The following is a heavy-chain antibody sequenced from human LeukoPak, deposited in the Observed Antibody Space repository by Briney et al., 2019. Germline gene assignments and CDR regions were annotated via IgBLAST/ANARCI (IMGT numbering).Heavy chain of an antibody. J-gene: IGHJ6*03. D-gene: IGHD6-13*01. CDR1: GYTFTSYA. Sequence: ASVKVSCKASGYTFTSYALNWVRQATGQGLEWMGWMNPNSGNTGYAQKLQGRVTMTRNTSISTAYMELSSIRSEDTAVYYCAEGPLPKPYSSSCPRELCYYYYYMDVWGKGTTVTVSS. V-gene: IGHV1-8*01. CDR2: MNPNSGNT. CDR3: AEGPLPKPYSSSCPRELCYYYYYMDV.